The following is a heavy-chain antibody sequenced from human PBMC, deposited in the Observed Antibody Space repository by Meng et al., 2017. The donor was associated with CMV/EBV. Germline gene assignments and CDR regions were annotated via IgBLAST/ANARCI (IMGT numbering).Heavy chain of an antibody. CDR1: GGTFSSYA. CDR2: IIPIFGTA. D-gene: IGHD2-2*01. V-gene: IGHV1-69*05. CDR3: ASESGGYCSSTSCPIDY. Sequence: SVKVSCKASGGTFSSYAISWVRQAPGQGLEWMGGIIPIFGTANYAQKFQGRVTITTDESTSTAYLELSRLRSEDTAVYYCASESGGYCSSTSCPIDYWGQGTLVTVSS. J-gene: IGHJ4*02.